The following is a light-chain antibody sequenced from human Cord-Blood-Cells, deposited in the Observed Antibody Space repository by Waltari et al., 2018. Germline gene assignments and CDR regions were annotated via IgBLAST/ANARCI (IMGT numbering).Light chain of an antibody. CDR1: SSDVGGYNY. CDR2: DVS. J-gene: IGLJ1*01. CDR3: SSYTSSSTYV. V-gene: IGLV2-14*03. Sequence: QSALPQPASVSGSPGQSITISCTGTSSDVGGYNYFSWYQQHPGKAPKLMIYDVSNRPSGVSNRFSGSKSGNTAPLTISGLQAEDEADYYCSSYTSSSTYVFGTGTKVTVL.